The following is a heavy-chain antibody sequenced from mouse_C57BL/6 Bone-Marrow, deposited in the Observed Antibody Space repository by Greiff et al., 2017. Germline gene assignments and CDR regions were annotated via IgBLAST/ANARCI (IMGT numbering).Heavy chain of an antibody. CDR2: ISSGGSYT. CDR3: ARHQAWFAY. CDR1: GFTFSSYG. J-gene: IGHJ3*01. Sequence: EVQVVESGGDLVKPGGSLKLSCAASGFTFSSYGMSWVRQTPDKRLEWVATISSGGSYTYYPASVKGRFTISRDNAKNTLYLQMSSLKSEDTAMYYCARHQAWFAYWGQGTLVTVSA. V-gene: IGHV5-6*01.